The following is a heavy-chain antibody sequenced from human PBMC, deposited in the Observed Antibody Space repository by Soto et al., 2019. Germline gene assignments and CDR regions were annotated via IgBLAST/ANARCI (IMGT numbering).Heavy chain of an antibody. D-gene: IGHD6-19*01. CDR3: ARDGHGCNYWYFDL. V-gene: IGHV1-69*01. CDR2: IIPIYGTA. J-gene: IGHJ2*01. CDR1: GDTFNKYT. Sequence: QVQLVQSGAEVKEPGSSVKVSCKVSGDTFNKYTINWVRQAPGQGLEWMAGIIPIYGTANYALKFHDRIKVTADESTATAYMELNSLTSADTAIYYCARDGHGCNYWYFDLWGRGTLITVSS.